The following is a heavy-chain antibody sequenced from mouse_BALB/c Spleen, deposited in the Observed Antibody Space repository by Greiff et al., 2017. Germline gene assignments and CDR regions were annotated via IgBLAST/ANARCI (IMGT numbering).Heavy chain of an antibody. Sequence: EADGGLVQPKGSLKLSCAASGFTFNTYAMNWVRQAPGKGLEWVARIRSKSNNYATYYADSVKDRFTISRDDSQSMLYLQMNNLKTEDTAMYYCVRHIAYWGQGTTLTVSS. CDR2: IRSKSNNYAT. CDR3: VRHIAY. J-gene: IGHJ2*01. V-gene: IGHV10-1*02. CDR1: GFTFNTYA.